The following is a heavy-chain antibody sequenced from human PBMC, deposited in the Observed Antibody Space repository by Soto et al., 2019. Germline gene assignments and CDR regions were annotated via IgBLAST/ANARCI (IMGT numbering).Heavy chain of an antibody. CDR3: AGRWGSYHDNVAFDI. V-gene: IGHV5-51*01. J-gene: IGHJ3*02. CDR2: IYPGDSDT. CDR1: GYSFTSYW. Sequence: GESLKISCKGSGYSFTSYWIGWVRQMPGKGLEWMGIIYPGDSDTRYSPSFQGQVTISADKSISTAYLQLSSLKASDTAMYYCAGRWGSYHDNVAFDIWGQGTMVTVSS. D-gene: IGHD3-16*01.